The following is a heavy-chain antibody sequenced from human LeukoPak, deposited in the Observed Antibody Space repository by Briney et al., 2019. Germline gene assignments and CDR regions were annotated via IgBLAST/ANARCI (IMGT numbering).Heavy chain of an antibody. CDR2: ISGSGGDT. D-gene: IGHD5-12*01. CDR3: AKGPSVATLDY. CDR1: ASIFSRYA. V-gene: IGHV3-23*01. Sequence: GGSLRLSCAASASIFSRYAVTWVRQAPGKGLEWVTTISGSGGDTSYADSVKGRFTICTHNSKNTVYLQMNSLRVEDTGVYYCAKGPSVATLDYWGQGTLVTVSS. J-gene: IGHJ4*02.